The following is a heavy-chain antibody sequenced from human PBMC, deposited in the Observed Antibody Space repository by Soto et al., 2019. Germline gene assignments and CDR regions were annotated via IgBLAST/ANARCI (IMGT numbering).Heavy chain of an antibody. CDR2: INHSGST. Sequence: PSETLSLTCAVYGGYFSGYYWSWIRQPPGKGLEWIGEINHSGSTNYNPSLKSRVTISVDTSKNQFSLRLSSVTAADTAVYYCARGAGTFAFDICGQGTMVTVSS. CDR1: GGYFSGYY. D-gene: IGHD6-19*01. J-gene: IGHJ3*02. V-gene: IGHV4-34*01. CDR3: ARGAGTFAFDI.